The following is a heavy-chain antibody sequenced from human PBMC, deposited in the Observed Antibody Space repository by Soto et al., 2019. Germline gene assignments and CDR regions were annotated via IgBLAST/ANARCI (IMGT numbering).Heavy chain of an antibody. CDR1: GGSISSGGYY. CDR2: IYYSGST. Sequence: QVQLQESGPGLVKPSQTLSLTCTVSGGSISSGGYYWSWIRQHPGKGLEWIGYIYYSGSTYYNPSLKSRVTISVDTSKNQFALKLSSVTAADTAVYYCARAYYDILTGYLYYFDYWGQGTLVTVSS. D-gene: IGHD3-9*01. V-gene: IGHV4-31*03. J-gene: IGHJ4*02. CDR3: ARAYYDILTGYLYYFDY.